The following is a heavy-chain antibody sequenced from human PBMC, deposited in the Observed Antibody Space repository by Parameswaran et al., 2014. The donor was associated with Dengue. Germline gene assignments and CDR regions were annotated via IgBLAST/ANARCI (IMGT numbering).Heavy chain of an antibody. CDR2: INAGNGNT. CDR3: ARDQWGPDYGDYYYYGMDV. J-gene: IGHJ6*02. V-gene: IGHV1-3*01. Sequence: WVRQAPGQRLEWMGWINAGNGNTKYSQKFQGRVTITRDTSASTAYMELSSLRSEDTAVYYCARDQWGPDYGDYYYYGMDVWGQGTTVTVSS. D-gene: IGHD4-17*01.